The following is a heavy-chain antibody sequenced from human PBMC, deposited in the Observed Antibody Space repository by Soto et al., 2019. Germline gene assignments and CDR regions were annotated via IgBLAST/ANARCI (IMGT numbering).Heavy chain of an antibody. CDR3: ARDKGSGNSLDY. CDR2: IWYDRSKK. CDR1: GFTFSNYG. V-gene: IGHV3-33*01. Sequence: QVQLVESGGXXVQPGRSLRLSCAASGFTFSNYGIHWVRQAPGKGLEWVAVIWYDRSKKYYADSVKGRFTISRDNSENTLYLQMNNLRAEDTAVYYCARDKGSGNSLDYWGQGTLVTVSS. J-gene: IGHJ4*02. D-gene: IGHD3-3*01.